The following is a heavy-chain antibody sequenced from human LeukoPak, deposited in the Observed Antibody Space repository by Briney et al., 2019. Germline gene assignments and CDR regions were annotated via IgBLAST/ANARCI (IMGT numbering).Heavy chain of an antibody. CDR3: ARVHSSTWNFDY. CDR2: INPDSGAA. V-gene: IGHV1-2*02. Sequence: GASVKVSCKASGYTFTDYYMHWVRQAPGQGLEWMGWINPDSGAANYAQKFQGRVTMTRDMSITTAYMELSRLRSDDTAVYYCARVHSSTWNFDYWGQGTLVTVSS. D-gene: IGHD6-13*01. J-gene: IGHJ4*02. CDR1: GYTFTDYY.